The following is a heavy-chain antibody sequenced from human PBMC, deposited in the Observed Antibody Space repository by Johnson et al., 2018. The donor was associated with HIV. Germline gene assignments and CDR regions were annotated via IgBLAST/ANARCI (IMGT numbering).Heavy chain of an antibody. CDR2: VYSDGATI. CDR1: GFTFSSYG. J-gene: IGHJ3*02. V-gene: IGHV3-33*03. D-gene: IGHD1-20*01. CDR3: AKGLYNWNDELDAFDI. Sequence: QVQLVESGGGVVQPGRSLRVSCAASGFTFSSYGMHWVRQAPGEGLVWVTGVYSDGATINYDDSVKGRFTISRDNAKNTLYLQMNSLRAEDTAVYYCAKGLYNWNDELDAFDIWGQGTMVTVSS.